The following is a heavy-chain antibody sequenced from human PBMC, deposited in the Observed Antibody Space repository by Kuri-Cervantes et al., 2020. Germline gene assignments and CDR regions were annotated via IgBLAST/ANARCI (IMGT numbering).Heavy chain of an antibody. CDR3: ARAPLTLWFGYAGCDY. Sequence: ASVKVSCKASGGTFSSYAISWVRQAPGQGLEWMRWISANNGNTNYAQKLQGSVTMTTDTSTSTAYMELRSLRSDDTAVYYCARAPLTLWFGYAGCDYWGQGTLVTVSS. CDR2: ISANNGNT. D-gene: IGHD3-10*01. V-gene: IGHV1-18*01. J-gene: IGHJ4*02. CDR1: GGTFSSYA.